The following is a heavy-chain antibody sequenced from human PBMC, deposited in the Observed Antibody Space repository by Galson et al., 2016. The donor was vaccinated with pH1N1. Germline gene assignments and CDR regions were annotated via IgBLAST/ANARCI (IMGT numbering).Heavy chain of an antibody. J-gene: IGHJ4*02. CDR1: GYTFTSYG. D-gene: IGHD3-10*01. CDR2: IITMFGTP. V-gene: IGHV1-69*13. Sequence: SVKVSCKASGYTFTSYGISWVRQAPGQGLEWMGSIITMFGTPNYAQKFQGRLTITADASTSTAYMELSSLRSEDTAIYYCARGLDYYGSGYYVIWGQGTLVTVSS. CDR3: ARGLDYYGSGYYVI.